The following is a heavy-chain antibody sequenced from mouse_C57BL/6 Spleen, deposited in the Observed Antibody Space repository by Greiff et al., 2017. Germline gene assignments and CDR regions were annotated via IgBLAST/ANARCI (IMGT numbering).Heavy chain of an antibody. J-gene: IGHJ3*01. D-gene: IGHD3-3*01. V-gene: IGHV5-4*03. Sequence: EVMLVESGGGLVKPGGSLKLSCAASGFTFSSYAMSWVRQTPEKRLEWVATISDGGSYTYYPDNVKGRFTISRDNAKNNLYLQMSHLKSEDTAMYYCERGGDLAWFAYWGQGTLVTVSA. CDR1: GFTFSSYA. CDR2: ISDGGSYT. CDR3: ERGGDLAWFAY.